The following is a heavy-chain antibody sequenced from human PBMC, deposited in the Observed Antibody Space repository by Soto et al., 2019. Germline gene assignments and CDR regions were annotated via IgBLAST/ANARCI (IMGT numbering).Heavy chain of an antibody. J-gene: IGHJ6*02. CDR1: GFPFNTYG. D-gene: IGHD2-15*01. CDR2: IWYDGSNK. CDR3: ARSDCTGPYCYSRPVTYGVAV. V-gene: IGHV3-33*01. Sequence: QVQLVDSGGGVVQPRGTLRLSCSASGFPFNTYGMHWVRQAPGKGQEWVAIIWYDGSNKYYADSVKGRFTISRDNSNNTLYMQMISRGDEDTAVYYCARSDCTGPYCYSRPVTYGVAVWGQGNTVT.